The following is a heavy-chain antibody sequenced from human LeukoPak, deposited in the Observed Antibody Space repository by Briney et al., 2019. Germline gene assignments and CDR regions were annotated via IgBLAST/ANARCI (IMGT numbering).Heavy chain of an antibody. Sequence: SETLSLTCTVSGDSISTGDYYWAWIRQPPGKGLEWIGSLFYSGNMYYSPSLKRRVTISVDTSKNQFSLNLNSVTAADTAVYYCARLATYYYGSGRTYMDYWGQGTLVTVSS. V-gene: IGHV4-39*07. CDR1: GDSISTGDYY. J-gene: IGHJ4*02. CDR3: ARLATYYYGSGRTYMDY. D-gene: IGHD3-10*01. CDR2: LFYSGNM.